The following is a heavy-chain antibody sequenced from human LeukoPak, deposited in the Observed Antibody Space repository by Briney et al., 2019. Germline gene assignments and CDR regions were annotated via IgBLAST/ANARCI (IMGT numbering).Heavy chain of an antibody. V-gene: IGHV4-59*12. CDR3: ARDRYYDSSGYRYDAFDI. CDR2: IYYSGST. D-gene: IGHD3-22*01. Sequence: SETLSLTCTVSGGSISSYHWSWIRQPPGKGLEWIGYIYYSGSTNYNPSLKSRVTISVDTSKNQFSLKLSSVTAADTAVYYCARDRYYDSSGYRYDAFDIWGQGTMVTVSS. J-gene: IGHJ3*02. CDR1: GGSISSYH.